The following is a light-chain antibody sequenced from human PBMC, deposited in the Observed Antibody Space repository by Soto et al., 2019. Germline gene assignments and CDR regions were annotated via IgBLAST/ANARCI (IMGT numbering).Light chain of an antibody. CDR3: QQYSSSPYT. CDR1: QSVSSSF. J-gene: IGKJ2*01. V-gene: IGKV3-20*01. CDR2: GAS. Sequence: EIVLTQSPGILSLSPGERATLSCRASQSVSSSFLAWYQQKLGQSPRLLIYGASSRATGIPDRFSGSGSGTDFTLIINRLEPEDFAVYYCQQYSSSPYTFGQGTKLAIK.